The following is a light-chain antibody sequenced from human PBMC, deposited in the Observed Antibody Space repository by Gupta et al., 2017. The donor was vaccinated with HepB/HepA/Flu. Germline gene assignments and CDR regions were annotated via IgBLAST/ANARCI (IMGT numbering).Light chain of an antibody. Sequence: QSVLPLPHSASATPRQRVTISCSGSSSIIGSNTVTWYQQHPGTAPKLLIYSNNQRPSGVPDRFSGSKSGTSASLDISGLQAEDEAEYYCAAWDDSRNGWVFGGGTKLTVL. CDR3: AAWDDSRNGWV. CDR2: SNN. CDR1: SSIIGSNT. J-gene: IGLJ3*02. V-gene: IGLV1-44*01.